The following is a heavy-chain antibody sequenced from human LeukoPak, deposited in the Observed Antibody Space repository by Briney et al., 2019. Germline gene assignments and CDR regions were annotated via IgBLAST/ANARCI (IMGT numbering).Heavy chain of an antibody. J-gene: IGHJ5*01. Sequence: GGSLRLSCAASGFTFSSFPMTWVRQAPGKGLEWLSTISGSGSTAYYADSVKGRFTISRDNSKNTLYLQTNSLRADDTAVYYCAKGILRQFDWSPADSWGQGTLVTVSS. CDR3: AKGILRQFDWSPADS. D-gene: IGHD3-9*01. V-gene: IGHV3-23*01. CDR1: GFTFSSFP. CDR2: ISGSGSTA.